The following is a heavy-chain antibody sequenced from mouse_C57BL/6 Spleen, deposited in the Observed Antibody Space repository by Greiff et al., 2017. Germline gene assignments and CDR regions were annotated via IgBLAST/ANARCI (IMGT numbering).Heavy chain of an antibody. CDR3: ARRPITTVASMDY. J-gene: IGHJ4*01. Sequence: VQLQQPGTELVKPGASVKLSCKASGYTFTSYWMHWVKQRPGQGLEWIGKINPSNGGTNYNEKFKSKATLTVDKSSSTAYMQLSSLTSEDSAVYYCARRPITTVASMDYWGQGTSVTVSS. D-gene: IGHD1-1*01. CDR1: GYTFTSYW. V-gene: IGHV1-53*01. CDR2: INPSNGGT.